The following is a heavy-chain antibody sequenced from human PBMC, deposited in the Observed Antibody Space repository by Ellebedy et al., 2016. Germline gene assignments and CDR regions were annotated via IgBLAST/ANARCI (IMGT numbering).Heavy chain of an antibody. CDR2: IVGSGGST. CDR1: GFTFRNYA. V-gene: IGHV3-23*01. J-gene: IGHJ3*02. CDR3: ARQRAEYCGGVCYWDALAI. Sequence: GGSLRLSCAASGFTFRNYAMSWVRQAPGKGLEWVATIVGSGGSTYFAESVKGRFTISIDNSKNTLYLQMNSLSVEDTALFYWARQRAEYCGGVCYWDALAIWGQGTMVTVSS. D-gene: IGHD2-21*02.